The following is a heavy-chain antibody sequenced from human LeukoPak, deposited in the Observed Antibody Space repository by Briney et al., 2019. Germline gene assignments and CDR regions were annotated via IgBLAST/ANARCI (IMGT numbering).Heavy chain of an antibody. CDR1: GFTFSSYS. V-gene: IGHV3-21*01. CDR2: ISSSSSYI. Sequence: PGGSLRLSCAASGFTFSSYSMNWVRQAPGKGLEWVSSISSSSSYIYYADSVKGRFTISRDNAKNSLYLQMNSLRAEDTAVYYCASHGTWGDFWSGYPSRHFDYWGQGTLVTVSS. D-gene: IGHD3-3*01. J-gene: IGHJ4*02. CDR3: ASHGTWGDFWSGYPSRHFDY.